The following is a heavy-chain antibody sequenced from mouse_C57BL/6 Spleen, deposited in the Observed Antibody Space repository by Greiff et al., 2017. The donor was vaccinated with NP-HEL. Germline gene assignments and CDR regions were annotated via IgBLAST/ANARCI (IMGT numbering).Heavy chain of an antibody. CDR3: ARRGLTVPFDY. CDR2: IYPGDGDT. Sequence: VMLVESGAELVKPGASVKISCKASGYAFSSYWMNWVKQRPGKGLEWIGQIYPGDGDTNYNGKFKGKATLTADKSSSTAYMQLSSLTSEDSAVYFCARRGLTVPFDYWGQGTTLTVSS. J-gene: IGHJ2*01. V-gene: IGHV1-80*01. D-gene: IGHD4-1*01. CDR1: GYAFSSYW.